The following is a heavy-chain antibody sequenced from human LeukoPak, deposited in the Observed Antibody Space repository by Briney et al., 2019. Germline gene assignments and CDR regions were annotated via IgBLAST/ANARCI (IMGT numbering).Heavy chain of an antibody. Sequence: PGGSLRLSCAASGFSFSSYAMSWVRQAPGKGLEWVSAISGSGGSTYYADSVKGRFTISRDNSKNTLYLQMNSLRAEDTAVYYCAKHDIAVAGTGVFDYWGQGTLVTVSS. V-gene: IGHV3-23*01. CDR1: GFSFSSYA. CDR2: ISGSGGST. J-gene: IGHJ4*02. CDR3: AKHDIAVAGTGVFDY. D-gene: IGHD6-19*01.